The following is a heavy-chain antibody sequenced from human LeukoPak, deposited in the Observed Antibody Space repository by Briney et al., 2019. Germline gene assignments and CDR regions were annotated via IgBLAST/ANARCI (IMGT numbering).Heavy chain of an antibody. CDR1: GGSFSGYY. CDR2: INHSGST. CDR3: ARERLGTFDP. V-gene: IGHV4-34*01. D-gene: IGHD3-16*01. J-gene: IGHJ5*02. Sequence: PSETLSLTCAVYGGSFSGYYWSWIRQPPGKGLEWIGEINHSGSTNYNPSLKSRVTISVDTSKNQFSLKLSSVTAADTAVYYCARERLGTFDPWGQGTLVTVSS.